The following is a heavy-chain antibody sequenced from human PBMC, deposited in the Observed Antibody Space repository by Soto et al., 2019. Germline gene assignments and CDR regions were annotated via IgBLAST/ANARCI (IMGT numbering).Heavy chain of an antibody. CDR3: ARDAFDYGDYVGWFDP. CDR2: IYYSWRT. J-gene: IGHJ5*02. D-gene: IGHD4-17*01. V-gene: IGHV4-31*03. CDR1: GGSISSGGYY. Sequence: QVQLQESGPGLVKPSQTLSLTCTVSGGSISSGGYYWSWIRQHPGKGLEWIGYIYYSWRTYYNPSLTRRVTISVDTSKNQFSLKLSSVTAADTAVYYCARDAFDYGDYVGWFDPWGKGTLVTVSS.